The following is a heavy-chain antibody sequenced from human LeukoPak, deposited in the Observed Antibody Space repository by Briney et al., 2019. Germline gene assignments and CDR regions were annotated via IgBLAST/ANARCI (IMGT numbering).Heavy chain of an antibody. CDR2: ISCDANKK. J-gene: IGHJ4*02. CDR3: AKDIISGSPLLPYDY. V-gene: IGHV3-30*18. CDR1: GFSSYG. Sequence: GGSLRLSCAASGFSSYGMHWVRQAPGKGLEWVAVISCDANKKYYADSVKGRFTISRDNSKNTLYLQLNSLRVEDTAVYYCAKDIISGSPLLPYDYWGQGTLVTVSS. D-gene: IGHD1-26*01.